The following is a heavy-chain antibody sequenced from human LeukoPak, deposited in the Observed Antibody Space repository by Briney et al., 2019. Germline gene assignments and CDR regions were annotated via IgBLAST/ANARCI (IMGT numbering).Heavy chain of an antibody. V-gene: IGHV3-73*01. D-gene: IGHD1-1*01. Sequence: GGSLRLSCAASGFAFSGSALHWVRQASGKGLEWVGRIKSKANNYATAYAGSVNGRFTVSRDDSKNTAYLQMNSLKTEDTAVYYCTRLESGMDVWGRGTTVTVSS. J-gene: IGHJ6*04. CDR3: TRLESGMDV. CDR2: IKSKANNYAT. CDR1: GFAFSGSA.